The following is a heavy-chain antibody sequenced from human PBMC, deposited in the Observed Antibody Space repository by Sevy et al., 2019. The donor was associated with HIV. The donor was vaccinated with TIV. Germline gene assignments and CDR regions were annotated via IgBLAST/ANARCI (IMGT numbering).Heavy chain of an antibody. CDR2: IYYSGST. J-gene: IGHJ3*02. D-gene: IGHD3-3*01. CDR1: GGSISSYY. Sequence: SETLSLTCTVSGGSISSYYWSWIRQPPGKGLEWIGYIYYSGSTNYNPSLKSRVTISVDTSKNQFSLKLSSVTAADTAVYYCARGHYDFWSGNYDAFDIWGLGTMVTVSS. V-gene: IGHV4-59*12. CDR3: ARGHYDFWSGNYDAFDI.